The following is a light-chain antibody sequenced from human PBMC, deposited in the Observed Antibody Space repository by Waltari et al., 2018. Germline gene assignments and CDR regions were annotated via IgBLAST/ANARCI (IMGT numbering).Light chain of an antibody. J-gene: IGLJ3*02. CDR1: SSNIGSHT. V-gene: IGLV1-44*01. CDR2: VNE. Sequence: QSVLTPAPSASGTPGQRITISCSGSSSNIGSHTVNWYQQIPGTAPKLVIPVNEQRPSGVPDRFSGSKSGTSASLAISGLQSDDEAFYHCATWDDSVDGWVFGGGTRLTVL. CDR3: ATWDDSVDGWV.